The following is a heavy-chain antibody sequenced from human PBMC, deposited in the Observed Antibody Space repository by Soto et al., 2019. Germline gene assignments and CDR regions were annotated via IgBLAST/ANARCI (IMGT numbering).Heavy chain of an antibody. CDR1: GYSFTSYW. Sequence: PGESLKISCKGSGYSFTSYWIGWVRQMPGKGLEWMEIIYPGDSDTRYSPSFQGQVTISADTSKNQFSLKLSSVTAADTAVYYCARTSRVVVAATYYYYGMDVWGQGTAVTVS. D-gene: IGHD2-15*01. CDR3: ARTSRVVVAATYYYYGMDV. CDR2: IYPGDSDT. J-gene: IGHJ6*02. V-gene: IGHV5-51*01.